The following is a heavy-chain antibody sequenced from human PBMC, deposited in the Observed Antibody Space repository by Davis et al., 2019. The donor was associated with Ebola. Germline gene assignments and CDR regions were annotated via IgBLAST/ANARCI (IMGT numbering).Heavy chain of an antibody. J-gene: IGHJ5*02. CDR1: GGSFSGYY. CDR2: INHSGST. D-gene: IGHD3-9*01. CDR3: ARNQGVYYDILTGNYGGWFDP. Sequence: SETLSLTCAVYGGSFSGYYWSWIRQPPGKGLEWIGEINHSGSTHYNPSLKSRVTMSIDRSKKQFSLKLSAVTAADTAVYYCARNQGVYYDILTGNYGGWFDPWGQGTLVTVSS. V-gene: IGHV4-34*01.